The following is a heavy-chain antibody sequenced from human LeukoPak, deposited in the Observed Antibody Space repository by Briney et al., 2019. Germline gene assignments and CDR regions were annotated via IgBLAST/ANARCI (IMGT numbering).Heavy chain of an antibody. Sequence: GGSLSLSCAASGFAFSNYGIHWVRQAPGKGLEWVAVISYDGGDQFYTASVKGRFTISRDDSKNTLYLQMNTLRAEDTAVYYCAKDSIVASGTGHFDYWGQGTLVTVSS. V-gene: IGHV3-30*18. CDR2: ISYDGGDQ. CDR3: AKDSIVASGTGHFDY. CDR1: GFAFSNYG. D-gene: IGHD6-13*01. J-gene: IGHJ4*02.